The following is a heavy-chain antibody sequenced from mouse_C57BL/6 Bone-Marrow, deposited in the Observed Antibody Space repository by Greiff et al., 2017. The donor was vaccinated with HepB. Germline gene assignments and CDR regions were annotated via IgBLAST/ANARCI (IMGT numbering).Heavy chain of an antibody. CDR2: IDPEDGET. Sequence: EVQRVESGAELVKPGASVKLSCTASGFNIKDYYMHWVKQRTEQGLEWIGRIDPEDGETKYAPKFQGKATITADTSSNTAYLQLSSLTSEDTAVYYCARIPPLFYYGSSYRYFDVWGTGTTVTVSS. CDR1: GFNIKDYY. CDR3: ARIPPLFYYGSSYRYFDV. V-gene: IGHV14-2*01. D-gene: IGHD1-1*01. J-gene: IGHJ1*03.